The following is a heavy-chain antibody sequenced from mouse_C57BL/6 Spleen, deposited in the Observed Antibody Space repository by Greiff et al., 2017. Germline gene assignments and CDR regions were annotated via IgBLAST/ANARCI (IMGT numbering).Heavy chain of an antibody. D-gene: IGHD3-2*02. Sequence: QVQLQQSGTELVKPGASVKLSCKASGYTFTSYWMHWVKQRPGQGLEWIGNINPSNGGTNYNEKFKSKATLTVDKSSSTAYMQLSSLTSEDSAVYYCARMGDSSGYYYYAMDYWGQGTSVTVSS. J-gene: IGHJ4*01. V-gene: IGHV1-53*01. CDR2: INPSNGGT. CDR1: GYTFTSYW. CDR3: ARMGDSSGYYYYAMDY.